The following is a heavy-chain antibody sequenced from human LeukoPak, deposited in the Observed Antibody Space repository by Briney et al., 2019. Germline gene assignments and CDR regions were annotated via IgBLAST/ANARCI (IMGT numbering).Heavy chain of an antibody. CDR1: GFTFSSYE. Sequence: GGSLRLSCAASGFTFSSYEMNWVRQAPGKGLEWVSYISRSGSPIYYADSVKGRFTISRDNAKNSLYLQMNSLRAEDTAVYYCASIGVVVVPAAMGAFDIWGQGTMATVSS. CDR3: ASIGVVVVPAAMGAFDI. D-gene: IGHD2-2*01. CDR2: ISRSGSPI. J-gene: IGHJ3*02. V-gene: IGHV3-48*03.